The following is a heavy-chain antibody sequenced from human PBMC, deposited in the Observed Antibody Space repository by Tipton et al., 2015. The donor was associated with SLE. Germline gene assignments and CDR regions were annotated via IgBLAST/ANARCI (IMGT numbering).Heavy chain of an antibody. J-gene: IGHJ4*02. CDR2: VHSRGNT. Sequence: TLSLTCTVSGDSINSGTFFWGWVRQSPEKGLAWIGSVHSRGNTYYNPSLRSRSAISVDTSQNQFSLRLTSATAADTAIYYCARHPGASFDFWGQGILVTVSS. CDR1: GDSINSGTFF. V-gene: IGHV4-39*07. CDR3: ARHPGASFDF.